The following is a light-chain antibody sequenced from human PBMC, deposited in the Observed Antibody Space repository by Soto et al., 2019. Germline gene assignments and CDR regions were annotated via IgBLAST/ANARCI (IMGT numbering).Light chain of an antibody. V-gene: IGKV1-5*03. Sequence: DLQMTQSPSTLSASVGDRVTITCRASQSISSWLAWYQQKPGKAPKLLIYKASSLESGVPSRFSGSGSATEFTLTISSLQPDDFATYYCQQYNTYPYTFGQGTKLEIK. J-gene: IGKJ2*01. CDR3: QQYNTYPYT. CDR1: QSISSW. CDR2: KAS.